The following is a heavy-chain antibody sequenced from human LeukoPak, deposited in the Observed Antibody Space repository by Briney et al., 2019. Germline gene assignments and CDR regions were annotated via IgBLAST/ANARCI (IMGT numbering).Heavy chain of an antibody. Sequence: GGSLRLSCAASGFTFDDYAMHWVRQAPGKGLEWVSRFSWNSGSIGYADSVKGRFTISRDNAKNSLYLQMNSLRAEDTALYYCAKDNGYYYDYWGQGTLVTVSS. J-gene: IGHJ4*02. CDR1: GFTFDDYA. D-gene: IGHD3-22*01. CDR2: FSWNSGSI. CDR3: AKDNGYYYDY. V-gene: IGHV3-9*01.